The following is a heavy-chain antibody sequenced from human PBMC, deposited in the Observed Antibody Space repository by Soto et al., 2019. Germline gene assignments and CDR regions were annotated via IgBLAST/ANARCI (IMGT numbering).Heavy chain of an antibody. Sequence: PGGSLRLSCAASGFTFSSYAMSWVRQAPGKGLEWVSAISGSGGSTYYADSVKGRFTISRDNSKNTLYLQMNSLRAEDTAVYYCAKDQRITIFGVVIPLDGMDVWGQGTTVTVSS. D-gene: IGHD3-3*01. J-gene: IGHJ6*02. CDR1: GFTFSSYA. V-gene: IGHV3-23*01. CDR2: ISGSGGST. CDR3: AKDQRITIFGVVIPLDGMDV.